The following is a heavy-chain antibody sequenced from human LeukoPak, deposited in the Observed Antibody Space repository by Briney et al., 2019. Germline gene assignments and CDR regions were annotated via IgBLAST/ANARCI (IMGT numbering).Heavy chain of an antibody. CDR1: GYTFTSYG. D-gene: IGHD3-9*01. Sequence: GASVKVSCKASGYTFTSYGISWVRQAPGQGLEWMGWISAYNGNTNYAQKLQGRVTMTTDTSTSTAYMELRSLRSDDTAVYYCARDPVYSDILTGCYMAYYYGMDVWGQGTTVTVSS. CDR3: ARDPVYSDILTGCYMAYYYGMDV. J-gene: IGHJ6*02. CDR2: ISAYNGNT. V-gene: IGHV1-18*01.